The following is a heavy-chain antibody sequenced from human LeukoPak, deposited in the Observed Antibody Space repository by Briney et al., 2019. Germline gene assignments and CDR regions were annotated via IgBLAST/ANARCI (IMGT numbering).Heavy chain of an antibody. J-gene: IGHJ5*02. D-gene: IGHD4-17*01. CDR2: IYYSGST. Sequence: SQTLSLTCTVSGGAISSGDYYWSWIRQPPGKGLEWIGYIYYSGSTYSNPSHKSRVTISVDTSKNQFSLKLSSVTAADTAVYYCARAPRGDYVLSWFDPWGQGTLVTVSS. CDR3: ARAPRGDYVLSWFDP. CDR1: GGAISSGDYY. V-gene: IGHV4-30-4*01.